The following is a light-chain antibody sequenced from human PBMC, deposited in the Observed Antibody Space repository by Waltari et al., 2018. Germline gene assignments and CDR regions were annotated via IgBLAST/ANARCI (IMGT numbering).Light chain of an antibody. CDR2: ADN. V-gene: IGLV3-21*02. Sequence: SYDLTQPHSVSVSPGQTAKITCRARSIGSRNVQWYQQRPPQAPVLVMYADNNRPSGIPVRFSGSNSGNTATLTISGVEAGDEGDYYCQVWDDGSKYVFGSGTKLTVL. CDR3: QVWDDGSKYV. J-gene: IGLJ6*01. CDR1: SIGSRN.